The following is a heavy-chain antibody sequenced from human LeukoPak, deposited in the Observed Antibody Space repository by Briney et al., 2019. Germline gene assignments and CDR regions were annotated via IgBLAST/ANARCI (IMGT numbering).Heavy chain of an antibody. CDR1: GGSISICS. J-gene: IGHJ5*02. D-gene: IGHD1-1*01. CDR3: ATEGVARTYLNSFDP. Sequence: SETLSLTCTVSGGSISICSWSWGWQPPGKGLEWIGYISYSGSTNFNPSLKSRVTISVDTSKNQFSLNLSSVTAADTAVYYCATEGVARTYLNSFDPWGQGTLVTVSS. V-gene: IGHV4-59*01. CDR2: ISYSGST.